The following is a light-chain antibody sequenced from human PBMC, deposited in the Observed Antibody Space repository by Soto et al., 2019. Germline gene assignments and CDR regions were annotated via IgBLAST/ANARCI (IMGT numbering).Light chain of an antibody. CDR1: QSVSGN. J-gene: IGKJ1*01. CDR2: GAS. V-gene: IGKV3-15*01. CDR3: QQFNSWPRT. Sequence: IVMTQSPATVSGSPGERDPLSCRASQSVSGNVAWYHQKPGQPPRLLVYGASTTATDIPARFFGSGSETDFTLTITRLQSEDFGIYYCQQFNSWPRTFGQGTKVDIK.